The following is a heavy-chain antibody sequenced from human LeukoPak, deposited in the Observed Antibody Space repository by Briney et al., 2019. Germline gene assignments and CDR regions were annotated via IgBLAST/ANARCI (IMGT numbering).Heavy chain of an antibody. Sequence: PWETLTLTCAVYGGSFSGYYWSWIRQPPGKGLEWIGEVYHSGTTTYNPSLKSRVTVSADKSENQFSLKLTSVTAADTAIYYCARRITGVLAPFDSWGQGTLVTVSS. CDR1: GGSFSGYY. CDR3: ARRITGVLAPFDS. V-gene: IGHV4-34*01. CDR2: VYHSGTT. J-gene: IGHJ4*02. D-gene: IGHD1-20*01.